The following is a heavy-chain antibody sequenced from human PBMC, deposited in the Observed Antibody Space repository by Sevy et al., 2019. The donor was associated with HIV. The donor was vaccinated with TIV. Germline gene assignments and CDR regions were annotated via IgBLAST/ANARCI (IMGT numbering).Heavy chain of an antibody. Sequence: GGSLRLSCAASVFDFRNYAMSWVRQAPGKGLEWVSGISGRGGSTHYTDSVKGRFIISRDNSKYTLYLQMNSLRVEDTAIYYCAKRPYYYDSSGYDGPPPGAFDIWGQGTKVTVSS. J-gene: IGHJ3*02. CDR2: ISGRGGST. V-gene: IGHV3-23*01. D-gene: IGHD3-22*01. CDR3: AKRPYYYDSSGYDGPPPGAFDI. CDR1: VFDFRNYA.